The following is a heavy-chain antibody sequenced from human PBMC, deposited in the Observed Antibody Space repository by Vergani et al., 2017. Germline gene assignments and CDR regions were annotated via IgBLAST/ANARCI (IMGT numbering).Heavy chain of an antibody. V-gene: IGHV1-69*02. CDR1: GGTFSSYT. J-gene: IGHJ4*02. CDR2: IIPILGIA. CDR3: ARGSYYYGSGSYSSPLDY. D-gene: IGHD3-10*01. Sequence: QVQLVQSGAEVKKPGSSVKVSCKASGGTFSSYTISWVRQAPGQGLEWMGRIIPILGIANYAQKFQGRVTITADKSTSTAYMELSSLRSEGTAVYYCARGSYYYGSGSYSSPLDYWGQGTLVTVSS.